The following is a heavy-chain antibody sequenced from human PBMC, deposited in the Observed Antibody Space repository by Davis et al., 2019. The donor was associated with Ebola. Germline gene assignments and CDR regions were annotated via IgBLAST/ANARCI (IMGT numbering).Heavy chain of an antibody. J-gene: IGHJ3*02. CDR3: ARGRRIANDAFDI. CDR1: GGSINNYY. D-gene: IGHD2-21*01. Sequence: SETLSLTCTVSGGSINNYYWNWIRQPAGKRPEWIGRIYSSGSTTYNPSFKGRVTMSVDTSKDQFSLNMTSVTAADTAVYYCARGRRIANDAFDIWGQGTMVTVSS. CDR2: IYSSGST. V-gene: IGHV4-4*07.